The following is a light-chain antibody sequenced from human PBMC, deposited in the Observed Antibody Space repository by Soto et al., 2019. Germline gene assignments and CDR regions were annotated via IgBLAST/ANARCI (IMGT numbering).Light chain of an antibody. CDR1: QSVSSS. Sequence: EIVLTQSPGTLSLSPGERATLSCRAGQSVSSSALAWYQQKRGQAPRLLVFGASNRATGIPDRFSGSGSGTEFTLTISSLQSEDFAVYYCQQYNNWPQFGQGTKVDIK. V-gene: IGKV3D-15*01. CDR3: QQYNNWPQ. J-gene: IGKJ1*01. CDR2: GAS.